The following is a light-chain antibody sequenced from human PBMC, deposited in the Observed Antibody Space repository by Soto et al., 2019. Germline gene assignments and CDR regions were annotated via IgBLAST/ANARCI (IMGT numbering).Light chain of an antibody. V-gene: IGLV2-14*01. CDR2: DVT. Sequence: QSVLTQPASVSGSPGQSITISCTGTSSDVGGYNFVSWYQQYPGKAPKLMIHDVTSRPSGVSNRFSGFKPGTTASLTISGLQAEDEADYYCCSYASSTSYVFGTGTKVTVL. CDR3: CSYASSTSYV. J-gene: IGLJ1*01. CDR1: SSDVGGYNF.